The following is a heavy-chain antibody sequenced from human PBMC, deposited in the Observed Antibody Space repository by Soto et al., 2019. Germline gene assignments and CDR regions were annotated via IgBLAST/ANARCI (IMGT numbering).Heavy chain of an antibody. CDR1: GFTFSNYW. V-gene: IGHV3-7*05. D-gene: IGHD1-20*01. J-gene: IGHJ4*02. CDR2: MKQDGSEK. Sequence: EVQLVESGGGLVQPGGSLRLSCAASGFTFSNYWMSWVRQAPGKGLEWVANMKQDGSEKDYVGSVKGQFTISRDNAKNSLYLQMNSLTTADTSVYYCARLITPRVLDSWGQGTLVTVSS. CDR3: ARLITPRVLDS.